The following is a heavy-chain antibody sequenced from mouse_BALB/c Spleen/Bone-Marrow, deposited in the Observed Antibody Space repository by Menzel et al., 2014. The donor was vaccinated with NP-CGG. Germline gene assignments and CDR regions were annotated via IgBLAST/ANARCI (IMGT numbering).Heavy chain of an antibody. D-gene: IGHD2-4*01. CDR2: ISSSGSYT. CDR3: SRLRMITTYFDV. Sequence: EVQLVESGGGLAKPGGPLQLSCAASGFTFSTYAMSWVRQTPEKRLEWVATISSSGSYTYYPDSVKGRFTISRDNAKNTLYLQMSSLRSEDTAMFYCSRLRMITTYFDVWGAGTTVTVSS. J-gene: IGHJ1*01. V-gene: IGHV5-9-3*01. CDR1: GFTFSTYA.